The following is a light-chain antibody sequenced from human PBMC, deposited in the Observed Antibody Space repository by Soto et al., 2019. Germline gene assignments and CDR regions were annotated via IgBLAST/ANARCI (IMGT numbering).Light chain of an antibody. Sequence: EIVMTQSPSTLSLSPGETATLSCRASQSVHSNLTWYQQHPGQAPRLLIYGASSRPTGIPVRFSGSGSGTGFTLIISSLLPEDVAVYYCQQYTDWPWGTFGGGTKVGIK. CDR3: QQYTDWPWGT. CDR2: GAS. J-gene: IGKJ4*01. CDR1: QSVHSN. V-gene: IGKV3-15*01.